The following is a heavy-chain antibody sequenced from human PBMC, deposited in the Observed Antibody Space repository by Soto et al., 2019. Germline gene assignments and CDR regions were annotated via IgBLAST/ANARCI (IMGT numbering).Heavy chain of an antibody. J-gene: IGHJ5*02. D-gene: IGHD3-16*01. CDR3: VRGGGDNWFDP. CDR2: IYYSGST. V-gene: IGHV4-30-4*01. CDR1: GGSISSGDYY. Sequence: QVQLQESGPGLVKPSQTLSLTCTVSGGSISSGDYYWSWIRQPPGKGLEWIGYIYYSGSTFYNPSLKNRVTISLDPSKIHFSLKLSSVTAADTVVYYCVRGGGDNWFDPWGQGTLVTVSS.